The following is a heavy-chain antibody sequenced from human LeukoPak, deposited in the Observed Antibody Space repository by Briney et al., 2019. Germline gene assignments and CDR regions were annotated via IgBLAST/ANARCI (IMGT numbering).Heavy chain of an antibody. CDR1: GYTFTHYA. V-gene: IGHV7-4-1*02. D-gene: IGHD3-22*01. Sequence: ASVKVSCKASGYTFTHYAMNWVRQAPGQGLEWMGWINTNTGNPTYAQGFTGRFVFSLDTSVSTAYLQISSLKAEDTAVYYCATRDEVSSGFFNLDYWGQGTLVTVSS. J-gene: IGHJ4*02. CDR3: ATRDEVSSGFFNLDY. CDR2: INTNTGNP.